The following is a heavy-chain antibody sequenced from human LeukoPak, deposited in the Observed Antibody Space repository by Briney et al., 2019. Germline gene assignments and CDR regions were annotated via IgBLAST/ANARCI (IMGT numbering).Heavy chain of an antibody. CDR1: GGSISSYY. Sequence: PSETLSLTCAVSGGSISSYYWSWIRQPPGKGLEWIGYIYYNGSTNYNPSLKSRVTITVDTSKNQFSLKLSSVTAADTAVYYCARVDKTVFGGYHYMDVWGKGTTVTVSS. CDR3: ARVDKTVFGGYHYMDV. J-gene: IGHJ6*03. D-gene: IGHD3-3*01. V-gene: IGHV4-59*01. CDR2: IYYNGST.